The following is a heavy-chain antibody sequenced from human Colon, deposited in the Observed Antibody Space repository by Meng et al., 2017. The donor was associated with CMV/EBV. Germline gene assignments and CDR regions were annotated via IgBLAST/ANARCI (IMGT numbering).Heavy chain of an antibody. Sequence: RAVSGRVVSAGDWWTWVRQSPGPGRGWIGEVSQGGGTNSNPSLKSRLSMSVDKSKNQFSLNLRSVTAADTASYFCASSSGWWRIDYWGHGTLVTVSS. V-gene: IGHV4-4*01. CDR2: VSQGGGT. J-gene: IGHJ4*01. CDR3: ASSSGWWRIDY. D-gene: IGHD6-19*01. CDR1: GRVVSAGDW.